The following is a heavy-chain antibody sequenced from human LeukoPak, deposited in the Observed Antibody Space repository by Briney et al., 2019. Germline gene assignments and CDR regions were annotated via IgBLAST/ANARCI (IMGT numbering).Heavy chain of an antibody. D-gene: IGHD6-19*01. V-gene: IGHV4-28*01. CDR3: ARSASPYSSEYYFDY. Sequence: LETLSLTCAVSGYSISSSNWWGWIRQPPGKGLEWIGYIYYSGSTHYNPSLKSRVIMSVDTSKNQFSLKLSSVTAVDTAVYYCARSASPYSSEYYFDYWGQGTLVTVSS. CDR2: IYYSGST. CDR1: GYSISSSNW. J-gene: IGHJ4*02.